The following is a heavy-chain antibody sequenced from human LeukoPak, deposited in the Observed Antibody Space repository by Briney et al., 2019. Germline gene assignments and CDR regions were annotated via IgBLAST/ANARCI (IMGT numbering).Heavy chain of an antibody. Sequence: PSETLSLTCTVSGGSISSYYWSWIRQPPGKGLEWIGYIYYSGSTNYNPSLKSRVTISVDTSKNQFSLKLSSVTAADTAVYYCARLGRDGYNYYFDYWGQGTLVTVSS. V-gene: IGHV4-59*08. J-gene: IGHJ4*02. D-gene: IGHD5-24*01. CDR1: GGSISSYY. CDR2: IYYSGST. CDR3: ARLGRDGYNYYFDY.